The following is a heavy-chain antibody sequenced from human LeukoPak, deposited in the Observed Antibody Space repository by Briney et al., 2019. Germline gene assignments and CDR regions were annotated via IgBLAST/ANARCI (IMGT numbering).Heavy chain of an antibody. CDR1: GFTFSSYA. V-gene: IGHV3-30*01. J-gene: IGHJ5*02. Sequence: GRSLRLSCAASGFTFSSYAMHWVRQAPGKGLEWVAVISYDGSNKYYADSVRGRFTISRDNSKNTLYLQMNSLRAEDTAVYYCARDIYDFWSGTNWFDPWGQGTLVTVSS. CDR3: ARDIYDFWSGTNWFDP. D-gene: IGHD3-3*01. CDR2: ISYDGSNK.